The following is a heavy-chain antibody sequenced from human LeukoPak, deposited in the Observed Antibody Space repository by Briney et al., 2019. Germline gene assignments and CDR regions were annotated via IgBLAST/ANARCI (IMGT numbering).Heavy chain of an antibody. CDR3: ARDRFGYCSTTTCEGGAFDI. CDR1: GYTFTTYG. D-gene: IGHD2-2*03. V-gene: IGHV1-69*04. CDR2: IIPILAIT. J-gene: IGHJ3*02. Sequence: ASVKVSCKASGYTFTTYGISWVRQAPGQGLEWMGRIIPILAITNYAQKFQGRVTITADKSTSTAYMELSSLRSEDTAVYYCARDRFGYCSTTTCEGGAFDIWGQGTMVTVSS.